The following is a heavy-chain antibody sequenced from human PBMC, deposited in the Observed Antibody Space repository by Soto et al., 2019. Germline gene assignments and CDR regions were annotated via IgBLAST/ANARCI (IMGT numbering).Heavy chain of an antibody. D-gene: IGHD1-26*01. Sequence: TDTVFLTYTVYGQSITISLIQCGWIRQPPGKGLEWIASIKYSGTTFYNPSLKSRVTLSVDTSKNQFALKLSSVTAAETAVYYCARHGITGSYYDAFDIWGQGTMVS. CDR1: GQSITISLIQ. CDR2: IKYSGTT. V-gene: IGHV4-39*01. CDR3: ARHGITGSYYDAFDI. J-gene: IGHJ3*02.